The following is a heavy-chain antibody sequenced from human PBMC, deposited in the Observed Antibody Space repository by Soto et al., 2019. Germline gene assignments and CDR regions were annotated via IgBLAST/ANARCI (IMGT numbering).Heavy chain of an antibody. CDR1: GGTFSSYA. CDR2: IIPILGTA. Sequence: QVQLVQSGAEGKKPRSSVKVSCWAPGGTFSSYAISWVRQVPGLGLEGMGGIIPILGTANYAQKFQGRVMITEEESTSIAYMERSRLRSEDTVLYCWAAEKATIKGPIWFDSWGQGTLVTVSS. V-gene: IGHV1-69*01. D-gene: IGHD5-12*01. CDR3: AAEKATIKGPIWFDS. J-gene: IGHJ5*01.